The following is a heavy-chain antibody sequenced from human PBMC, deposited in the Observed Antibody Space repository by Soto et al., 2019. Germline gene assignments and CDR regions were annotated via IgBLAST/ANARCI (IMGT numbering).Heavy chain of an antibody. J-gene: IGHJ4*02. CDR2: ISSDGSDT. V-gene: IGHV3-74*01. CDR1: GFSFSRSW. CDR3: ARDQSVAGRTTVDS. D-gene: IGHD6-19*01. Sequence: PGGSLRLSCAASGFSFSRSWMHWVRQAPGKGLVWVSRISSDGSDTIYADSVKGRFTISRDNAKNTLYLQMDSLTGEDTAMYYCARDQSVAGRTTVDSWGQGTLVTVSS.